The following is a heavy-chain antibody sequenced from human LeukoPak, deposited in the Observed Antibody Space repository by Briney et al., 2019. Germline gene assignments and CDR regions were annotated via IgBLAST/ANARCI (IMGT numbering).Heavy chain of an antibody. CDR1: GASVGSAGYH. J-gene: IGHJ4*02. D-gene: IGHD1-26*01. CDR3: ARTQSQSGSYRYYFDY. CDR2: IYYISNT. V-gene: IGHV4-61*08. Sequence: SETLSLTCTVSGASVGSAGYHWSWIRQPPGGGLEWIGYIYYISNTNYNPSLKSRVTMSVDPSKNQFPLKLNSVTAADTAVYYCARTQSQSGSYRYYFDYWGQGSLVTVSS.